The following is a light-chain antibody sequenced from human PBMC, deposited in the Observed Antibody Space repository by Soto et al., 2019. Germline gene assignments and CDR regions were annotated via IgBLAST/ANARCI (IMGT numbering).Light chain of an antibody. CDR3: QQYNNWPPGT. CDR2: GAS. CDR1: QSVSSN. J-gene: IGKJ2*02. Sequence: EIVMTQSPATLSVSPGERAALSCRASQSVSSNLAWYQHKPGQAPRLLIYGASTRATGIPARFSGSGSGTEFTLTISRLQSEDFAVYYCQQYNNWPPGTFGQGTKLEI. V-gene: IGKV3D-15*01.